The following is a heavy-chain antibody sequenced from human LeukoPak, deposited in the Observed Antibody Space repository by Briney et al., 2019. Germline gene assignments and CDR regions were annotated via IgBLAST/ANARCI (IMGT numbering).Heavy chain of an antibody. CDR3: ARHVGIHLWSLYFDY. V-gene: IGHV4-59*08. CDR1: GGSISSYY. J-gene: IGHJ4*02. CDR2: IYSSGST. D-gene: IGHD5-18*01. Sequence: SETLSLTCIVSGGSISSYYWSWIRQPPGKGLEWIGYIYSSGSTDYNPSLKSRATISLDTSNHQFSLKLTSVTAADTAVYYCARHVGIHLWSLYFDYWGQGSLVTVSS.